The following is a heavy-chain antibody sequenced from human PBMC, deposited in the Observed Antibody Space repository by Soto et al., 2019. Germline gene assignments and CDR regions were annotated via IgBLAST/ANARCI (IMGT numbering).Heavy chain of an antibody. D-gene: IGHD6-6*01. CDR3: ARDLAAREDEAFDY. V-gene: IGHV1-69*04. CDR1: GGTFSSYT. CDR2: IIPILGIA. J-gene: IGHJ4*02. Sequence: ASVKVSCKASGGTFSSYTISWVRQAPGQGLEWMGRIIPILGIANYAQKFQGRVTITADKSTSTAYMELSSLRSEDTAVYYCARDLAAREDEAFDYWGQGTLVTVSS.